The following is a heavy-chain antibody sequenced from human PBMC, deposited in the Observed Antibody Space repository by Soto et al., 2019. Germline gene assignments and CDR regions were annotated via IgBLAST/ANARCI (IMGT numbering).Heavy chain of an antibody. CDR3: VRRYNYDRRGFYGFDF. CDR2: IHASGST. CDR1: GVSLNNSDLF. J-gene: IGHJ4*02. Sequence: QVQLRESRTGLVKPSQTLSLTCTVPGVSLNNSDLFWNWLRQPPGKGLEWLGYIHASGSTSQNPSLNIRVTKSQDTSLNQFSLSLNSVTAADSAVYFCVRRYNYDRRGFYGFDFWGQGLFVTVSS. V-gene: IGHV4-30-4*01. D-gene: IGHD3-22*01.